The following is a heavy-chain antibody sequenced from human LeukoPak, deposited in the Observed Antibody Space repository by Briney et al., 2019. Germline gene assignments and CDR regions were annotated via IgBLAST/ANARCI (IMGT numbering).Heavy chain of an antibody. J-gene: IGHJ4*02. CDR2: FYPAESRV. CDR3: ARSSKSALDY. D-gene: IGHD3-3*01. Sequence: GESLKISCKVSGYTFANYWIGWARQMPGKGLEWVGIFYPAESRVRYGPSFRGQVTISVDKSISTAYLQWNSLKASDSAMYYCARSSKSALDYWGQGTLVSVSS. V-gene: IGHV5-51*01. CDR1: GYTFANYW.